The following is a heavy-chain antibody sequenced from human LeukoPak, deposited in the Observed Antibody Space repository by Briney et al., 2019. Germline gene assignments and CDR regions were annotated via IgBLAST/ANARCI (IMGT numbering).Heavy chain of an antibody. CDR2: ISWNSGSI. D-gene: IGHD3-3*01. V-gene: IGHV3-9*01. CDR1: GFTFDDYA. J-gene: IGHJ6*02. CDR3: AKDIQGDFWSGYYPRTYYYYGMDV. Sequence: PGGSLRLSCAASGFTFDDYAMHWVRQAPGKGLEWASGISWNSGSIGYADSVKGRFTISRDNAKNSLYLQMNSLRAEDTALYYCAKDIQGDFWSGYYPRTYYYYGMDVWGQGTTVTVSS.